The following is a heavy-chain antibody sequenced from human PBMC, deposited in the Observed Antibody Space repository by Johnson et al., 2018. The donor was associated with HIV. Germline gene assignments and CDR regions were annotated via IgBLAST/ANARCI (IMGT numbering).Heavy chain of an antibody. V-gene: IGHV3-74*01. CDR1: GFTFSDHW. J-gene: IGHJ3*02. CDR2: IKSDGRST. CDR3: AREDGDSSSWAGAFDI. Sequence: VQLVESGGGLVQPGGSLKLSCAASGFTFSDHWMYWVRQAPGKGLVWVSRIKSDGRSTNYADSVKGRFTISRDNAKNTLYLQMNSLRAEDTAVYYCAREDGDSSSWAGAFDIWGQGTMVTVSS. D-gene: IGHD6-13*01.